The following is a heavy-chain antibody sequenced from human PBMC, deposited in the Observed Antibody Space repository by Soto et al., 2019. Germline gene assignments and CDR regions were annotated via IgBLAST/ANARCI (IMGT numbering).Heavy chain of an antibody. CDR2: INPILSMS. CDR3: ASSYGSGYRAFDY. J-gene: IGHJ4*02. CDR1: GDTFTFYS. D-gene: IGHD3-10*01. V-gene: IGHV1-69*02. Sequence: QVQLVQSGAEVKKPGYSVRVSCKASGDTFTFYSINWVRQAPGLGLEWMGRINPILSMSNYAQRFQGRVTMTADKSTSTAYMELSSLRSEDTAMYYCASSYGSGYRAFDYWGQGALVTVSS.